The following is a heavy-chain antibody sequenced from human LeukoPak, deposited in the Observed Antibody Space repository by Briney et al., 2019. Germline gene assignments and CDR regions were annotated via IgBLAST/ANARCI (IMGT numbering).Heavy chain of an antibody. CDR1: GFTFNSYA. Sequence: TGGSLRLSCGASGFTFNSYAMGWVRQAPGRGPAWVSTISGAGGTTYYTDPVKGRSTSSRTNSKNPLHLQMTSLRAQATAVYYCARDSRRSGQGHAFDIWGQGTLVPVSS. CDR3: ARDSRRSGQGHAFDI. CDR2: ISGAGGTT. D-gene: IGHD5-12*01. J-gene: IGHJ3*02. V-gene: IGHV3-23*01.